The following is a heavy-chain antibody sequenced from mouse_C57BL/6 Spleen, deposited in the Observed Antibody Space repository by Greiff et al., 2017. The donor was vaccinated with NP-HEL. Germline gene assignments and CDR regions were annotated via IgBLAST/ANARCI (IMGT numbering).Heavy chain of an antibody. V-gene: IGHV1-22*01. J-gene: IGHJ2*01. D-gene: IGHD2-4*01. CDR1: GYTFTDYH. CDR2: INPNNGGT. Sequence: EVQLQQSGPELVKPGASVKMSCKASGYTFTDYHMHWVKQSHGKSLEWIGYINPNNGGTSYNQKFKGKATLTVNKSSSTAYMELRSLTSEDSAVYYCAREIYYDYDGYFDYWGQGTTLTVSS. CDR3: AREIYYDYDGYFDY.